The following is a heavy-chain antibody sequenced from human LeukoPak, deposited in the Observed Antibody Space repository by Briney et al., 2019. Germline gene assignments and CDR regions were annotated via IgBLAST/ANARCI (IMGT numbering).Heavy chain of an antibody. D-gene: IGHD3-16*01. CDR3: AKVTGDS. CDR1: GFTFDDYA. Sequence: GGSLRLSCAASGFTFDDYAMHWVRQAPGKGLEWVPGISWNSGSIGYADSVKGRFTISRDNAKNSLYLQMNSLRAEDTALYYCAKVTGDSWGQGTLVTVSS. V-gene: IGHV3-9*01. CDR2: ISWNSGSI. J-gene: IGHJ4*02.